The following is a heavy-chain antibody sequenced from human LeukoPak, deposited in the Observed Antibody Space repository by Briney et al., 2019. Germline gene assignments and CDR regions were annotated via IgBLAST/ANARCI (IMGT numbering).Heavy chain of an antibody. D-gene: IGHD3-9*01. CDR2: FDPEDGET. Sequence: ASVKVSCKVSGYTLTELSMHWVRQAPGKGLEWRGGFDPEDGETIYAQKFQGRVTMTEDTSTDTAYMELSSLRSEDTAVYYCATIPYYDILTGYEPWYFDLWGRGTLVTASS. J-gene: IGHJ2*01. CDR1: GYTLTELS. CDR3: ATIPYYDILTGYEPWYFDL. V-gene: IGHV1-24*01.